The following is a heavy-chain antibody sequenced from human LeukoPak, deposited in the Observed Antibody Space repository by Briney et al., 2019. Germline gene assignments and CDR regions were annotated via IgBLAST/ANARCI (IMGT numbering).Heavy chain of an antibody. Sequence: PSETLSLTCTVSGDSFSYFYWSWIRQPPGKGLEWIGYIYNSGSTNYNPSLKSRVTISLDTSKNQFSLKLSSVTAADTAVYYCARGVRHFDWLLYLLWFDPWGQGTLVTVSS. J-gene: IGHJ5*02. V-gene: IGHV4-59*12. CDR3: ARGVRHFDWLLYLLWFDP. CDR2: IYNSGST. CDR1: GDSFSYFY. D-gene: IGHD3-9*01.